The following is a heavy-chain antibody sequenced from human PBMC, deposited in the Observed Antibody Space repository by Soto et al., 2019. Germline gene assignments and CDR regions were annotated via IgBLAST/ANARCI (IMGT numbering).Heavy chain of an antibody. CDR1: GGSISSGDYY. CDR2: IYYSGST. D-gene: IGHD3-22*01. CDR3: ARVSDYYDSSGQLFDI. V-gene: IGHV4-30-4*01. J-gene: IGHJ3*02. Sequence: SETLSLTCTVSGGSISSGDYYWSWIRQPPGKGLEWIGYIYYSGSTYYNPSLKSRVTISVDTSKNQFSLNLSSVTAADTAVYYCARVSDYYDSSGQLFDIWGQGTMVTVSS.